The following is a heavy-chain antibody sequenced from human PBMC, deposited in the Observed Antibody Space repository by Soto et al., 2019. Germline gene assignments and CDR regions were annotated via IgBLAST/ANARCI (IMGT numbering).Heavy chain of an antibody. CDR3: ARSGDSSGYYGDDAFDI. V-gene: IGHV4-59*01. Sequence: PSETLSLTCTVSGGSIISYYWSWIRQPPGKGLEWIGYIYYSGSTNYNPSLKSRVTISVDTSKNQFSLKLSSVTAADTAVYYCARSGDSSGYYGDDAFDIWGQGTMVTVSS. CDR2: IYYSGST. J-gene: IGHJ3*02. CDR1: GGSIISYY. D-gene: IGHD3-22*01.